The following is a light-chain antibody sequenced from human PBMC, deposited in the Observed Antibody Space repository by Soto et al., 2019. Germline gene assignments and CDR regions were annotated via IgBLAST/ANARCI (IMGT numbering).Light chain of an antibody. V-gene: IGLV4-69*01. J-gene: IGLJ2*01. Sequence: QLVLTQSPSASASLGASVKLTCTLSSGHSSYAIAWHQQQPEKGPRYLMKLYSDGSHSKGDGIPDRFSGSSSGAERYLTISSLQSEDEADYYCQTWGTGIRAFGGGTKLTVL. CDR1: SGHSSYA. CDR2: LYSDGSH. CDR3: QTWGTGIRA.